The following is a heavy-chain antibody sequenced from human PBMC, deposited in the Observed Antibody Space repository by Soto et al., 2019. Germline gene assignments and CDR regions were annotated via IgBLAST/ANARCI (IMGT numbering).Heavy chain of an antibody. CDR2: INASGGST. Sequence: ASVKVSCKTSGYTFSSFGITWVRQAPGQGLEWMGIINASGGSTSYAQKVQGRVTMTRDTSTSTVYMELSSLRSEDTAVYYCARIFGVALSPLAGMDVWGQGTTVTVSS. J-gene: IGHJ6*02. CDR1: GYTFSSFG. D-gene: IGHD3-3*01. V-gene: IGHV1-46*01. CDR3: ARIFGVALSPLAGMDV.